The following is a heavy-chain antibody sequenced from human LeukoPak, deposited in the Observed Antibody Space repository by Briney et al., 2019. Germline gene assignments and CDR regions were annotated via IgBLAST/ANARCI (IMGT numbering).Heavy chain of an antibody. CDR2: IYYSGST. V-gene: IGHV4-39*01. Sequence: SETLSLTCTVSGGSISSSSYYWGWIRQPPGKGLEWIGSIYYSGSTYYNPSLKSRVTISVDTSKNQFSLKLSSVTAADTAVYYCARLVVVVPAADYWGQGTLVTVSS. D-gene: IGHD2-2*01. J-gene: IGHJ4*02. CDR1: GGSISSSSYY. CDR3: ARLVVVVPAADY.